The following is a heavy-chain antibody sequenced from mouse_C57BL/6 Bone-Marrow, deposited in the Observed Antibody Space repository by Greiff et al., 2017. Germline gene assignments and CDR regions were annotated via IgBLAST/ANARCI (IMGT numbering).Heavy chain of an antibody. D-gene: IGHD1-1*01. CDR1: GFNIKDYY. CDR2: IDPEDGET. J-gene: IGHJ2*01. V-gene: IGHV14-2*01. CDR3: TRSLIYYGTNY. Sequence: EVKLVESGAELVKPGASVKLSCTASGFNIKDYYIHWVKQRTEQGLEWIGRIDPEDGETKYAPKFQDKATITADTSSNTADLQLSSLTSEDTAVYYCTRSLIYYGTNYWGQGTTLTVSS.